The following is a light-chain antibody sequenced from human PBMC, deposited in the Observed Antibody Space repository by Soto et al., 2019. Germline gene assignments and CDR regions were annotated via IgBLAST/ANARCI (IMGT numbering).Light chain of an antibody. CDR3: AAWADSLNTWV. CDR1: SSNIGSNA. Sequence: QSVLTQPPSASGTPGQRVTISCSGSSSNIGSNAVSLYQHFPRTAPKVLIYSEDQRPSGVPDRSSGCKSGTSVSLAISGLRAEDEADYFCAAWADSLNTWVFGGGTKVNV. V-gene: IGLV1-44*01. J-gene: IGLJ3*02. CDR2: SED.